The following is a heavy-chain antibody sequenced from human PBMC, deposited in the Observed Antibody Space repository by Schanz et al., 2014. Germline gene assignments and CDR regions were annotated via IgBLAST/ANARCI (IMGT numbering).Heavy chain of an antibody. CDR2: ISYDGRNK. CDR1: GFTFSSYA. V-gene: IGHV3-30-3*01. J-gene: IGHJ4*02. D-gene: IGHD4-17*01. Sequence: QVQLVESGGGVVKPGRSLRLSCAASGFTFSSYAMHWVRQAPGKGLEWVAVISYDGRNKYYADSVKGRFTISRDNSKNTLYLQMNSLRAEDTAVYYCARPRFDYGEVDFWGQGTLVTVSS. CDR3: ARPRFDYGEVDF.